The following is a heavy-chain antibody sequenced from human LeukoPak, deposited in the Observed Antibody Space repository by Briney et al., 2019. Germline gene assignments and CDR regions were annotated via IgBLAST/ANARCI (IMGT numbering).Heavy chain of an antibody. CDR1: GFTFSSYA. D-gene: IGHD3-3*01. V-gene: IGHV3-30-3*01. J-gene: IGHJ4*02. CDR2: ISYDGSNK. CDR3: ARRITIFGVGFDY. Sequence: GGSLRLSCAASGFTFSSYAMHWVRQAPGKGLEWVAVISYDGSNKYYADSVKGRFTISRDNSKNTLYLQMNSLRAEDTAVYYCARRITIFGVGFDYWGQGTLVTVSS.